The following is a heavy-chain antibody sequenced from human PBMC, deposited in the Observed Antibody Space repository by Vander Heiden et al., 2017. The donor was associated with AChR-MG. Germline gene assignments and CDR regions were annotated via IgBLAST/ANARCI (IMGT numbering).Heavy chain of an antibody. CDR3: ARRKLRGVPYYGMDV. D-gene: IGHD3-10*01. CDR1: GYDFPIYW. V-gene: IGHV5-10-1*03. J-gene: IGHJ6*02. CDR2: IDPSDSYT. Sequence: EVQLVQSGAEVKKPGESLRISCEASGYDFPIYWITWVRQLPGKGLEWMGRIDPSDSYTDYSPSFQGHVTISADKSTNTAYLQWSSLAASDSAIYYCARRKLRGVPYYGMDVWGQGTTVTVS.